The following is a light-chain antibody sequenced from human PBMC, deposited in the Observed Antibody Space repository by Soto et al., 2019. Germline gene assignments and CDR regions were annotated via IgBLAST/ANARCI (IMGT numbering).Light chain of an antibody. CDR2: KAS. J-gene: IGKJ1*01. CDR1: QTISSW. Sequence: DIQMTQSPSTLSGSVGDRVTITCRASQTISSWLAWYQQKPGKAPKLLIYKASTLKSGVPSRFSGSGSGTEFTLTISSLQPDDFATYYCQQNYSTPRTFGQGTKVDIK. V-gene: IGKV1-5*03. CDR3: QQNYSTPRT.